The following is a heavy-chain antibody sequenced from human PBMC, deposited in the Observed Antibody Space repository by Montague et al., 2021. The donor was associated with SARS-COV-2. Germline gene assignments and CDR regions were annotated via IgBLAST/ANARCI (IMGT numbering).Heavy chain of an antibody. Sequence: TLSLTCTVSGGSIRSGSYYWSCIWQPAGKGLEWIGRIYSSGSTNYNPSLKSRVTMSVDTSKNQFSLKLSSVTAADTAVYYGAGDYGDYSDCCGLGDWGQGTTVTVSS. V-gene: IGHV4-61*02. CDR3: AGDYGDYSDCCGLGD. CDR1: GGSIRSGSYY. CDR2: IYSSGST. J-gene: IGHJ6*02. D-gene: IGHD4-17*01.